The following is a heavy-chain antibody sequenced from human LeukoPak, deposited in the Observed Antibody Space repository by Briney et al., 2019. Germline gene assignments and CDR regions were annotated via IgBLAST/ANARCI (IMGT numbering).Heavy chain of an antibody. CDR1: GYTFTSYE. J-gene: IGHJ5*02. Sequence: ASVKVSCKASGYTFTSYEINWVRQATGHGLEWMGWVNPNSGDTAYAQKFQGRITMTRSTSITTAYMELSGLRSEDTAVYYCARDRVAAAGTWFDPWGQGTLVTVSS. V-gene: IGHV1-8*01. CDR2: VNPNSGDT. CDR3: ARDRVAAAGTWFDP. D-gene: IGHD6-13*01.